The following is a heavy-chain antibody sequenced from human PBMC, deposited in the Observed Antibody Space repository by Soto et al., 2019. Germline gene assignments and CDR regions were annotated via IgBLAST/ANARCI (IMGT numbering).Heavy chain of an antibody. CDR2: IYYSGST. J-gene: IGHJ6*01. Sequence: SETLSLTCTVSGGSISSGDYYWSWIRQPPGKGLEWIGYIYYSGSTYYNPSLKSRVTISVDTSKNQFSLKLSSVTAADTAVYYCGREKGYGMDVWGQGTTVTGSS. CDR1: GGSISSGDYY. CDR3: GREKGYGMDV. V-gene: IGHV4-30-4*01.